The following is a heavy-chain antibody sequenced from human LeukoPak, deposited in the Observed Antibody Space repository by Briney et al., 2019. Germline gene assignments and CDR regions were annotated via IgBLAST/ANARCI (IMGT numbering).Heavy chain of an antibody. Sequence: ASVKVSCKVSGYILSDLSLFWVRQAPGKGLEIMGGFDPEDGERIYTRKFQGRVSMTEDTDTDTAYMELRSLTSDDTAVYYCAIAASLDFWGQGTLVTVSS. D-gene: IGHD6-6*01. J-gene: IGHJ4*02. V-gene: IGHV1-24*01. CDR3: AIAASLDF. CDR1: GYILSDLS. CDR2: FDPEDGER.